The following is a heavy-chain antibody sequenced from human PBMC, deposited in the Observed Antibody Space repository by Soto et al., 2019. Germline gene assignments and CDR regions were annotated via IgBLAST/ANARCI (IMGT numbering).Heavy chain of an antibody. CDR3: ATPRPGSHGYSF. V-gene: IGHV3-15*01. J-gene: IGHJ4*01. CDR2: IKSNADGTTK. D-gene: IGHD3-16*01. CDR1: GNTVSSVC. Sequence: PAGTLSLSCTVSGNTVSSVCFTWIRKAQGPGLEWVGRIKSNADGTTKEYGTPVKDRFIISRDDKKNTVDLQMHALRTEDTAFYYCATPRPGSHGYSFWGHGALVTVSS.